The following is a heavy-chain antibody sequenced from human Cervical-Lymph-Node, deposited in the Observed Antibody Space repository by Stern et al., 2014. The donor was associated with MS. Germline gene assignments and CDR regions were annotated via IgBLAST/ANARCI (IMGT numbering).Heavy chain of an antibody. D-gene: IGHD2-2*01. CDR1: GYSFTNYW. Sequence: QLVQSGAVVKEPGEFLKISCQTSGYSFTNYWIGWVRQVHGQGLEWMGIIYPGDSDAKYSPSFLGKVSISADKSTNTAYVQWSSLEASDTATYYCARRAGYCSRTNCYAYWYFDVWGRGTLVTVTS. CDR3: ARRAGYCSRTNCYAYWYFDV. CDR2: IYPGDSDA. V-gene: IGHV5-51*01. J-gene: IGHJ2*01.